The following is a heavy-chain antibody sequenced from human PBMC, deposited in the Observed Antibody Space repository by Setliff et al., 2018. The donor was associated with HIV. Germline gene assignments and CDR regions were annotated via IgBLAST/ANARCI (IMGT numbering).Heavy chain of an antibody. Sequence: SETLSLTCTVSNGSISSHYWSWIRQPPGKGLEWIGYIYYSGSTNYNPSLKSRVTISVDTSKNQFSLKLTSVTAADTAVYYCARSRGLLWFGDYYYNMDVWGKGTTVTVSS. V-gene: IGHV4-59*11. J-gene: IGHJ6*03. D-gene: IGHD3-10*01. CDR2: IYYSGST. CDR3: ARSRGLLWFGDYYYNMDV. CDR1: NGSISSHY.